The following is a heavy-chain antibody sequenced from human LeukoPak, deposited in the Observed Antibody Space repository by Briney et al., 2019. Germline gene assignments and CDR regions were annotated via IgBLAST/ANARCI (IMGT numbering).Heavy chain of an antibody. CDR1: GFTFSSYA. Sequence: GGSLRLSCAASGFTFSSYAMSWVRQAPGKGLEWVSAISGSGGSTYYADSVKGRFTISRDNSKSTLYLQMNSLRAEDTAVYYCAKDYAGYTYYYGSGSYYNGSPNFDYWGQGTLVTVSS. CDR2: ISGSGGST. J-gene: IGHJ4*02. V-gene: IGHV3-23*01. CDR3: AKDYAGYTYYYGSGSYYNGSPNFDY. D-gene: IGHD3-10*01.